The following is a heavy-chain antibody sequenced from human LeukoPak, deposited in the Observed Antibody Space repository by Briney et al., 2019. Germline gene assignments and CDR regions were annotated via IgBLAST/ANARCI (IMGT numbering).Heavy chain of an antibody. CDR2: ISSSGSTI. J-gene: IGHJ4*02. V-gene: IGHV3-11*01. Sequence: KAGGSLRLSCAASGFTFSSYAMSWIRQAPGKGLEWVSYISSSGSTIYYADSVKGRFTISRDNAKNSLYLQMNSLRAEDTAVYYCARHNSGYSGYEPHFDYWGQGTLVTVSS. D-gene: IGHD5-12*01. CDR3: ARHNSGYSGYEPHFDY. CDR1: GFTFSSYA.